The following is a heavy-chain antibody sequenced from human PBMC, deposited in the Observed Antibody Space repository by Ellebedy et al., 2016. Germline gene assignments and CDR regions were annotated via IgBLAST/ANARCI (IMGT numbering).Heavy chain of an antibody. V-gene: IGHV3-23*01. CDR1: GFTFSSYA. D-gene: IGHD6-19*01. Sequence: GGSLRLSCAASGFTFSSYAMSWVRQAPGKGLEWVSAISGSGGSTYYADSVKGRFTISRDSSKDTLYLEMDSLRADDTAIYYCAKCRHSTGCLLDYWGQGTLVTVSS. CDR3: AKCRHSTGCLLDY. CDR2: ISGSGGST. J-gene: IGHJ4*02.